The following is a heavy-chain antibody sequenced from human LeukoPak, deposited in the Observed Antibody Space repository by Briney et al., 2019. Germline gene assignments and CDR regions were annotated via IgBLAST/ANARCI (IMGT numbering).Heavy chain of an antibody. D-gene: IGHD3-3*01. CDR1: GFSLSTTGVG. J-gene: IGHJ4*02. CDR3: AHRVPPDYYFDY. V-gene: IGHV2-5*02. Sequence: GSGPTLVNPTETLTLTCTFSGFSLSTTGVGVAWIRQPPGKALEWLALIYWDDDKRYSPSLKSRLTITKDTSKNQVVLTMTNMDPVDTATYYCAHRVPPDYYFDYWGQGTLVTVSS. CDR2: IYWDDDK.